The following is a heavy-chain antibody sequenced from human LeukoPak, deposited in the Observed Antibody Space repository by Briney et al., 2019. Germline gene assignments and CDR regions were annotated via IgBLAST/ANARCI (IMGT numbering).Heavy chain of an antibody. V-gene: IGHV3-21*01. D-gene: IGHD6-19*01. J-gene: IGHJ4*02. Sequence: GGSLRLSCAASGFTFSYNAMSWVRQAPGKGLEWVSSISSSTSYMFYADSVRGRFTISRDNTKNSLYLQMNSLRAEDTAVYYCARDRGSGWHTFDYWGQGTLVTVSS. CDR3: ARDRGSGWHTFDY. CDR1: GFTFSYNA. CDR2: ISSSTSYM.